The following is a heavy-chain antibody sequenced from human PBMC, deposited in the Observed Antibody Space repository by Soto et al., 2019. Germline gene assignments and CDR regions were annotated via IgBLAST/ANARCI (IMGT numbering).Heavy chain of an antibody. CDR2: IYYSGST. Sequence: SETLSLTCTVSGGSISSSSYYWGWIRQPPGKGLEWIGSIYYSGSTYYNPSLKSRVTISVDTSKNQFSLKLSSVTAADTAVYYCARGTIFGVVIRDYYYYMDVWGKGTTVTVSS. CDR1: GGSISSSSYY. D-gene: IGHD3-3*01. V-gene: IGHV4-39*01. CDR3: ARGTIFGVVIRDYYYYMDV. J-gene: IGHJ6*03.